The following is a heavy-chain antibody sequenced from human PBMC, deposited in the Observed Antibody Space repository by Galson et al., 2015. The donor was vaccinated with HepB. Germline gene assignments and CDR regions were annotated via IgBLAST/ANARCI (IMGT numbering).Heavy chain of an antibody. D-gene: IGHD4-23*01. V-gene: IGHV3-9*01. CDR1: GFTFDDYA. CDR2: INWNSGSI. CDR3: AKGRVGSPSRATFDY. J-gene: IGHJ4*02. Sequence: SLRLSCAICGFTFDDYAMHWVRQAPGMGLEWVSGINWNSGSIEYADSVKGRFTISRDNAGNSLYLQMNSLRPDDTAFYYCAKGRVGSPSRATFDYWGQGTLVTVSS.